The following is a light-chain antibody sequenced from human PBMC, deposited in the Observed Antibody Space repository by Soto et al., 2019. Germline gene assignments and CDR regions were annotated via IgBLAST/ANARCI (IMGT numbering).Light chain of an antibody. CDR3: GTWDRSLSAGV. Sequence: QSVLTRPPSASGTPGQVFTISCSGSNSNIGDNSVNWYQQLPGTAPKLLIYDNNKRPSEIPDRFSGSKSGTSATLGITGLQTGDEADYYCGTWDRSLSAGVFGTGTKVTVL. CDR2: DNN. CDR1: NSNIGDNS. V-gene: IGLV1-51*01. J-gene: IGLJ1*01.